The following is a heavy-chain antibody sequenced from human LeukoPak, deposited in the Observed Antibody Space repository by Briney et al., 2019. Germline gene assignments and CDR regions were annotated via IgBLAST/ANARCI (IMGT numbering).Heavy chain of an antibody. J-gene: IGHJ4*02. Sequence: ASLKVSCTASGYTFSDYGINWVRQAPGQGLEWMGWITVYNDDTNYGQKFQGRVTMTTDTSTSTAYMELRRLRSDDTAVYYCTRDYSGDYWGQGTLVTVSS. V-gene: IGHV1-18*01. CDR1: GYTFSDYG. D-gene: IGHD3-10*01. CDR3: TRDYSGDY. CDR2: ITVYNDDT.